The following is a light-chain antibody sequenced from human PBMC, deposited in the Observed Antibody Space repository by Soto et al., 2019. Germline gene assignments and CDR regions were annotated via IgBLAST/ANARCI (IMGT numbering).Light chain of an antibody. Sequence: DIQMTQSPASRPAAVGDRVTMTWRASQSISSYLNWYQQKPGKAPKLLIYAAPSLQSGVPSRFSGSGSGTDFTLTISSLQPEDFATYYCQQSYSTPWTFGQGTKVDIK. J-gene: IGKJ1*01. V-gene: IGKV1-39*01. CDR3: QQSYSTPWT. CDR1: QSISSY. CDR2: AAP.